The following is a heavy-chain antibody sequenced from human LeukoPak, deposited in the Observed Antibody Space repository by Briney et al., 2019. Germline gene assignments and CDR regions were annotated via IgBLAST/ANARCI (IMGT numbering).Heavy chain of an antibody. CDR1: GGSISSGDYY. D-gene: IGHD2-15*01. V-gene: IGHV4-30-4*01. J-gene: IGHJ4*02. Sequence: SETLSLTCTVSGGSISSGDYYWSWIRQPPGKGLEWIGYIYYSGSTYYNPSLKSRVTISVDTSKNQFSLKLSSVTAADTAVYYCARGLGYCSGGSCYSDDYWGQGTLVTVSS. CDR2: IYYSGST. CDR3: ARGLGYCSGGSCYSDDY.